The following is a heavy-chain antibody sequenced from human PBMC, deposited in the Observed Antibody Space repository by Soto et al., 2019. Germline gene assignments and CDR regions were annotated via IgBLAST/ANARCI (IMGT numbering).Heavy chain of an antibody. J-gene: IGHJ5*02. Sequence: EVQLVESGGGLVQPGGSLRLSCEASGFTFSSNWMNWVRQAPGKGLEWVATIKPDGSEQDYVESVKGRFTISRDNAKNSVHLQMNTLRAEDTAVYYCATVPWTAAASWGQGTLVTVSS. CDR2: IKPDGSEQ. V-gene: IGHV3-7*01. CDR3: ATVPWTAAAS. D-gene: IGHD6-13*01. CDR1: GFTFSSNW.